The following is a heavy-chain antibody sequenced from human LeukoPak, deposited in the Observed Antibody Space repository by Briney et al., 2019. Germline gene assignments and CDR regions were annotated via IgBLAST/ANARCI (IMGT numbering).Heavy chain of an antibody. J-gene: IGHJ6*02. Sequence: PGGSLRLSCAASGFTFSSYAMSWVRQAPGKGLEWVSAISGSGGSTYYADSVKGRFTISRDNSKNTLYLQMNSLRAEDTAVYYCAKGVTIFGVLYYYGMDVWGQGTTVTVSS. CDR2: ISGSGGST. CDR3: AKGVTIFGVLYYYGMDV. V-gene: IGHV3-23*01. D-gene: IGHD3-3*01. CDR1: GFTFSSYA.